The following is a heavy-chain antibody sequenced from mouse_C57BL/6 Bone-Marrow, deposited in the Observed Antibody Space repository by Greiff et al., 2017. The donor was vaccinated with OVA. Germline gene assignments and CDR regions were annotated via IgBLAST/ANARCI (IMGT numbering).Heavy chain of an antibody. J-gene: IGHJ2*01. CDR3: TSNHIYYSGSSPLKGCGY. D-gene: IGHD1-1*01. V-gene: IGHV1-15*01. Sequence: QVQLQQSGAELVRPGASVTLSCKASGYTFTDYEMHWVKQTPVHGLEWIGAIDPETGGTAYNQQFKGKAILTAEKSSSTAYMELRSLTSEDSAVYYSTSNHIYYSGSSPLKGCGYWGQGTTLTVSS. CDR1: GYTFTDYE. CDR2: IDPETGGT.